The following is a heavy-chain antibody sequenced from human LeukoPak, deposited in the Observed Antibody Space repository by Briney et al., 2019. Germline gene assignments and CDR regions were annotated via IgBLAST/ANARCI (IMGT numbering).Heavy chain of an antibody. CDR2: ISGGGDST. Sequence: GGSLRLSCAASGFTFSSYAMSWVRQAPGKGLEWVSTISGGGDSTYYADSVKGRFTISRDNSKNTLSLQMNSLRAEDTAVYYCAKAPTVTPNYYYYYMDVWGKGTTVTVSS. CDR1: GFTFSSYA. CDR3: AKAPTVTPNYYYYYMDV. V-gene: IGHV3-23*01. J-gene: IGHJ6*03. D-gene: IGHD4-11*01.